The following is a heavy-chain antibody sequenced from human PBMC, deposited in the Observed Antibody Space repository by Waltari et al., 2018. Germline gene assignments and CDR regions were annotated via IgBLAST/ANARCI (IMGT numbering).Heavy chain of an antibody. Sequence: QVQLVQSGAEVKKPGSSVKVSCKASGGTFSSYTISWVRQAPGQGREWMGMIIPILGIANYAKKCQGRVTITADKSTSTAYMELSSLRSEDTAVYYCATSYYYDSSGIWHWGQGTLVTVSS. V-gene: IGHV1-69*02. D-gene: IGHD3-22*01. J-gene: IGHJ4*02. CDR1: GGTFSSYT. CDR3: ATSYYYDSSGIWH. CDR2: IIPILGIA.